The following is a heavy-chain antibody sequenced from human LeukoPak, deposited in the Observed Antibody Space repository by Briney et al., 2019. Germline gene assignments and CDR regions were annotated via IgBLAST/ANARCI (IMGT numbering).Heavy chain of an antibody. CDR1: GYTFTGYY. V-gene: IGHV1-24*01. Sequence: ASVKVSCKASGYTFTGYYMNWVRQAPGKGLEWMGGFDPEDGETIYAQKFQGRVTMTEDTSTDTAYMELSSLRSEDTAVYYCATDWGCSGGSCYSGYYYGMDVWGQGTTVTVSS. J-gene: IGHJ6*02. CDR3: ATDWGCSGGSCYSGYYYGMDV. D-gene: IGHD2-15*01. CDR2: FDPEDGET.